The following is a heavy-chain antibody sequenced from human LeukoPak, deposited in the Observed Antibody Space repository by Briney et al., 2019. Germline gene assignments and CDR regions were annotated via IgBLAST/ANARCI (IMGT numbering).Heavy chain of an antibody. CDR1: GFTFDDYA. CDR3: AKGAWADYLHYYFDY. CDR2: ISWNSGSI. V-gene: IGHV3-9*03. J-gene: IGHJ4*02. D-gene: IGHD4-11*01. Sequence: PGGSLRLSCAASGFTFDDYAMHWVRQAPGKGLEWVSGISWNSGSIGYADSVKGRFTISRDNAKNSLYLQMNSLRAEDMALYYCAKGAWADYLHYYFDYWGQGTLVTVSS.